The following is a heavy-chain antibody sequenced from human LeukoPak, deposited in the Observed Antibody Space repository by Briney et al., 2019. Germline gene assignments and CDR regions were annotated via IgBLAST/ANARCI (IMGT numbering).Heavy chain of an antibody. D-gene: IGHD5-18*01. CDR2: ISSSTTI. V-gene: IGHV3-48*01. CDR3: ARRGDSPMVGDY. CDR1: GFTLSNYG. J-gene: IGHJ4*02. Sequence: PGGSLRLSCAASGFTLSNYGMNWVRQAPGKGLEWVSYISSSTTIYYADSMKGRFTISRDNAKNSLSLQMNSLRVEYTAVYYCARRGDSPMVGDYWGQGTLVTVSS.